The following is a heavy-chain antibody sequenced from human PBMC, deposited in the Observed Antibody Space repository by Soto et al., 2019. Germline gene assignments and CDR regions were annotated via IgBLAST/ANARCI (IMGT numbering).Heavy chain of an antibody. CDR2: IYYSGST. D-gene: IGHD6-13*01. V-gene: IGHV4-59*01. Sequence: SETLSLTCTVSGGSISSYYWSWIRQPPGKGLEWIGYIYYSGSTNYNPSLKSRVTISVDTSKNQFSLKLSSVTAADTAVYYCARAPALLYSSSWYYFDYWGQGTLVTVSS. CDR1: GGSISSYY. J-gene: IGHJ4*02. CDR3: ARAPALLYSSSWYYFDY.